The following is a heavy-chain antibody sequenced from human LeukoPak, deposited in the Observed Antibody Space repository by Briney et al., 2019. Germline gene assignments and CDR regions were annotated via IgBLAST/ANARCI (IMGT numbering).Heavy chain of an antibody. Sequence: PSETLSLTCTVSGDSINGYFWSWIRQPPGQGLEWGGYIYYRGGTSYNPSLGGRITVSLDTSRNQFFLRLTSVTPADTAMYYCARHGNTGPVSGLPLDHWGHGTLVSVSS. CDR2: IYYRGGT. CDR1: GDSINGYF. D-gene: IGHD6-19*01. J-gene: IGHJ4*01. CDR3: ARHGNTGPVSGLPLDH. V-gene: IGHV4-59*08.